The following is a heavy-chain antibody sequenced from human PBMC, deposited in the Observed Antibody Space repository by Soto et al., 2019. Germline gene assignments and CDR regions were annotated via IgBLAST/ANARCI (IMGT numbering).Heavy chain of an antibody. J-gene: IGHJ5*02. CDR1: GGSFSGYY. V-gene: IGHV4-34*01. CDR2: INHSGST. D-gene: IGHD1-26*01. Sequence: SETLSLTCAVYGGSFSGYYWSWIRQPPGKGLEWIGEINHSGSTNYNPSLKSRVTISVDTSKNQFSLKLSSVTAADTAVYYCARHAPNSGSYLNWFDPWGQGTLVTVSS. CDR3: ARHAPNSGSYLNWFDP.